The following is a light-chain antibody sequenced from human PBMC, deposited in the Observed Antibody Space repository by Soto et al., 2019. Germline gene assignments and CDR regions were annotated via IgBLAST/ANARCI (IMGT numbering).Light chain of an antibody. CDR1: QNITKF. CDR3: QQTCSAPGT. V-gene: IGKV1-39*01. Sequence: DIQMTQSPSSLSASVGDRVSVTCRTSQNITKFFNWYQEKPGKAPKVLIYVTSNLENGVPSRFSGSGSGTHFTLSISSLQPEDFATYYCQQTCSAPGTFGPGTRVEVK. CDR2: VTS. J-gene: IGKJ1*01.